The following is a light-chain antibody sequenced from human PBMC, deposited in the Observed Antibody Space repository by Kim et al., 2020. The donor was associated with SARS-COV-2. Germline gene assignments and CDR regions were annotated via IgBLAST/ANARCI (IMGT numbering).Light chain of an antibody. CDR1: SGRIASNF. CDR3: QSGRL. V-gene: IGLV6-57*03. CDR2: EDN. Sequence: EAPGKPVPISCTHSSGRIASNFVQWYQQRPGSAPTSVIYEDNQRPSWVPDRFSGSIDDSSNSASLTISGLKTEDEADYYCQSGRLFGGGTQLTVL. J-gene: IGLJ2*01.